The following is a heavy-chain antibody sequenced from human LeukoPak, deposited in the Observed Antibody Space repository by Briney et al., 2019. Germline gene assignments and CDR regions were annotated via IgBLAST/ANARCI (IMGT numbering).Heavy chain of an antibody. D-gene: IGHD6-19*01. V-gene: IGHV3-21*06. CDR3: ARAEGSIYSSGWYPT. CDR1: GFTFSSYS. Sequence: GGSLRLSCAASGFTFSSYSINWVRQAPGKGLEWVSSISSSSTYIYYADSVKGRFTISRDDAKNSLYLEMNSLRAEDTAVYYCARAEGSIYSSGWYPTWGQGTMVTVSS. CDR2: ISSSSTYI. J-gene: IGHJ3*01.